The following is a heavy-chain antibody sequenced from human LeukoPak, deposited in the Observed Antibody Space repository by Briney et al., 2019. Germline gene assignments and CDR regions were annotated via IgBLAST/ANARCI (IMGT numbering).Heavy chain of an antibody. CDR1: GGSISSSSYY. Sequence: PSETLSLTCTVSGGSISSSSYYWGWIRQPPGKGLEWIGSIYYSGSSYYNPSLKSRVTISVDTSKNQFSLKLSSVTAADTAVYYCARLPTLCQLVLEAFDIWGQGTMVTVSS. D-gene: IGHD6-13*01. V-gene: IGHV4-39*01. CDR3: ARLPTLCQLVLEAFDI. J-gene: IGHJ3*02. CDR2: IYYSGSS.